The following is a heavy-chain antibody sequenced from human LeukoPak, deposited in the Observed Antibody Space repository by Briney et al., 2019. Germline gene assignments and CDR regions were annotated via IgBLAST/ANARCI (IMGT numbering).Heavy chain of an antibody. CDR1: GGSFSGYY. CDR2: INHSGST. CDR3: ARGGYCSSTSCRNWFDP. Sequence: SETLSLTCAVYGGSFSGYYWSWIRQPPGKGLEWIGEINHSGSTNYNPSLESRVTISVDTSKNQFSLKLSSVTAADTAVYYCARGGYCSSTSCRNWFDPWGPGTLVTVSS. V-gene: IGHV4-34*01. J-gene: IGHJ5*02. D-gene: IGHD2-2*01.